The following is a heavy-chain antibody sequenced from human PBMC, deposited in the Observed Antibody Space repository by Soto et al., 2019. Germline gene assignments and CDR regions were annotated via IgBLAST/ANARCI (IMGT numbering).Heavy chain of an antibody. J-gene: IGHJ6*02. D-gene: IGHD3-16*01. CDR2: IYYSGGT. V-gene: IGHV4-59*01. Sequence: SETLSLTCTVSGGSISSYYWSWIRQPPGKGLEWIGYIYYSGGTNYNPSLKSRVTISVDTSKNQFSLKLSSVTAADTAVYYCARELITFGGGPYGMDVWGQGTTVTVSS. CDR1: GGSISSYY. CDR3: ARELITFGGGPYGMDV.